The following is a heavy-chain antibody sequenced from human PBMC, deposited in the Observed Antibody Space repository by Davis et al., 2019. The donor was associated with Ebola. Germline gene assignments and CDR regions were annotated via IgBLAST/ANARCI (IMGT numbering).Heavy chain of an antibody. CDR2: ISPGVYPGGSNP. CDR1: GYNFAFYW. J-gene: IGHJ3*02. Sequence: GASLIISCRGAGYNFAFYWIAWLRPIPGRGLEWMGIISPGVYPGGSNPEYSPSFQCQVTISVDNSISTAYLQLNSLKASDTAIYYCARPKYSSSLYDAFDIWGQGTQVSVSS. CDR3: ARPKYSSSLYDAFDI. V-gene: IGHV5-51*01. D-gene: IGHD6-13*01.